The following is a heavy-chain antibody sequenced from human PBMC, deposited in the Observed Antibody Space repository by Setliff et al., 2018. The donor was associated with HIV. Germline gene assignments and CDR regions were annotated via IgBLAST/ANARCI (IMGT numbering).Heavy chain of an antibody. CDR3: TTVHYCSATRCRVFDH. J-gene: IGHJ4*02. V-gene: IGHV4-61*09. Sequence: SETLSLTCTVSGGSIRSGSYYWTWIRQPAGKGLEWIGHISTSGSTNYNPSLKSRVTISVDTSKNQFSLKMSSVTAADTAVYYCTTVHYCSATRCRVFDHWGQGTLVTVSS. CDR2: ISTSGST. D-gene: IGHD2-15*01. CDR1: GGSIRSGSYY.